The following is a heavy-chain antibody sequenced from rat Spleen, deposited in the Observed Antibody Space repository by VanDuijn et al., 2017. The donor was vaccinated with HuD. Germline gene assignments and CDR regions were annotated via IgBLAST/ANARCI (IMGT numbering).Heavy chain of an antibody. V-gene: IGHV5-29*01. CDR3: VRQDTSGYSNWFTY. Sequence: EVQLVESGGGLVQPGRSLKLSCAASGFTFNNYGMSWVRQAPTKGLEWVATISYDGSKTFYRDSVKGRFTIFRDNAKSTLYLQMDSLRSEDTATFYCVRQDTSGYSNWFTYWGQGTLVTVSS. J-gene: IGHJ3*01. CDR1: GFTFNNYG. D-gene: IGHD4-3*01. CDR2: ISYDGSKT.